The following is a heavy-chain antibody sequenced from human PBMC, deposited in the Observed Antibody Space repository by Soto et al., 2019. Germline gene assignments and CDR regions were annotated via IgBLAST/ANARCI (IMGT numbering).Heavy chain of an antibody. Sequence: ASVKVSCKASGGTFSSYAISWVRQAPGQGLEWMGGIIPIFGTANYAQKFQGRVTITADESTSTAYMELSSLRSEDTAVYYCARDGYDFWSGSTHTFDYWGQGTLVTVSS. CDR2: IIPIFGTA. J-gene: IGHJ4*02. D-gene: IGHD3-3*01. CDR1: GGTFSSYA. V-gene: IGHV1-69*13. CDR3: ARDGYDFWSGSTHTFDY.